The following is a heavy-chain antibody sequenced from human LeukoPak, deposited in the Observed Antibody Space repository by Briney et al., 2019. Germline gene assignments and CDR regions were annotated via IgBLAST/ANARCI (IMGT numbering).Heavy chain of an antibody. CDR3: ARVWDSSGWSRFDP. V-gene: IGHV3-11*01. CDR2: ISSSGSVI. CDR1: GFTFSDYY. Sequence: GGSLRLSCAASGFTFSDYYMSWIRQAPRKGLEWISSISSSGSVIYYADSVKGRFTISRDNAKNSLYVEMNSLRAGDTAVYYCARVWDSSGWSRFDPWGQGTRVTVSS. J-gene: IGHJ5*02. D-gene: IGHD6-19*01.